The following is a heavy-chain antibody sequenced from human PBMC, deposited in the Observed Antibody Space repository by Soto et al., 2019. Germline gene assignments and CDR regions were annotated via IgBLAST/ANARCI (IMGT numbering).Heavy chain of an antibody. D-gene: IGHD3-10*02. V-gene: IGHV3-30-3*01. CDR2: ISYDGSNK. Sequence: QVQLVESGGGVVQPGRSLRLSCAASGFTFSSYAMHWVRQAPDKGLEWVAVISYDGSNKYYADSVKGRFTISRDNSKNMLCEKMNGGRAEDTVVFYCARAPLWGNAMFLGPFDPGGRGTLFLVPS. CDR1: GFTFSSYA. CDR3: ARAPLWGNAMFLGPFDP. J-gene: IGHJ2*01.